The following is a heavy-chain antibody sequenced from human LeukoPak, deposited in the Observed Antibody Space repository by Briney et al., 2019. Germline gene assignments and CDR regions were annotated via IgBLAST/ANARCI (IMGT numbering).Heavy chain of an antibody. CDR3: ARSGTYYDILEYYFDY. CDR2: IYYSGGT. D-gene: IGHD3-9*01. Sequence: SDTLSLTCAVSGYSISSSNWWGWIRQPPGKGLEWIGYIYYSGGTYYNPSLKSRVTMSVDTSKNQFSLKLSSVTAVDTAVYYCARSGTYYDILEYYFDYWGQGTLVTVSS. CDR1: GYSISSSNW. J-gene: IGHJ4*02. V-gene: IGHV4-28*01.